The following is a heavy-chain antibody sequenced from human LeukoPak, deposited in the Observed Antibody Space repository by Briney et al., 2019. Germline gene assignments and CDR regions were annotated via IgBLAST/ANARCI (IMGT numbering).Heavy chain of an antibody. CDR2: INPNSGGT. V-gene: IGHV1-2*02. CDR1: GYTFTSYY. D-gene: IGHD6-6*01. J-gene: IGHJ5*02. Sequence: ASVKVSCKASGYTFTSYYMHWVRQAPGQGLEWMGWINPNSGGTKYAHKFQGRVTMTRDTSISTAYMELSRLRSDDTAVYYCARGPGQFVRTPPRGWFDPWGQGTLVTVSS. CDR3: ARGPGQFVRTPPRGWFDP.